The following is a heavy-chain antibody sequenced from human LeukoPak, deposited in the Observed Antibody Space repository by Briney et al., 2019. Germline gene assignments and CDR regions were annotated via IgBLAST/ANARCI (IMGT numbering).Heavy chain of an antibody. D-gene: IGHD2-21*01. CDR3: AKDFRGHYSIDY. CDR2: IGSDVNNK. CDR1: GFTFSSYG. V-gene: IGHV3-30*02. J-gene: IGHJ4*02. Sequence: GGSLRLSCAASGFTFSSYGMHWVRQAPGKGLEWVAFIGSDVNNKFYADSVKGRFTISRDTSKKMLFLQMNSLRAADTAVYYCAKDFRGHYSIDYGGQGTLVTVSS.